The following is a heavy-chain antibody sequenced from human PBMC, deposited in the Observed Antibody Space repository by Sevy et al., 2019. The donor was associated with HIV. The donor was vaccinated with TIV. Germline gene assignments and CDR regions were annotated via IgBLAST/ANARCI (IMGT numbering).Heavy chain of an antibody. Sequence: GGSLRLSCAASGFTFSSYEMNWVRQAPGKGLEWVSYISSSGSTIYYADSVKGRFTISRDNAKNSLYLQMNSLRAEDTAVYYCARAGYDVLYYYYGMDVWGQGTTVTVS. CDR2: ISSSGSTI. J-gene: IGHJ6*02. CDR1: GFTFSSYE. D-gene: IGHD3-22*01. CDR3: ARAGYDVLYYYYGMDV. V-gene: IGHV3-48*03.